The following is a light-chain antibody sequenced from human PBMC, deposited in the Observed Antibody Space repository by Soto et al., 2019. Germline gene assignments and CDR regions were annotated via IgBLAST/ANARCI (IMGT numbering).Light chain of an antibody. V-gene: IGKV3-20*01. Sequence: EIGMTQSPATLSVSPGERATLSCRASQSININLAWYQQKPGQAPRLLIYGVSGRATGIPDRFSGSGSGTDFTLTISRLEPEDFAVYYCQQYGSSPWTFGQGTKVDI. J-gene: IGKJ1*01. CDR3: QQYGSSPWT. CDR1: QSININ. CDR2: GVS.